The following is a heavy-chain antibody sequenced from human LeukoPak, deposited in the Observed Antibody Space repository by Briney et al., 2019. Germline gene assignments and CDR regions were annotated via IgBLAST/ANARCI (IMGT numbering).Heavy chain of an antibody. D-gene: IGHD6-13*01. CDR3: AIGYSSSWPPTYFDY. V-gene: IGHV5-51*01. CDR2: IYPGDSDT. CDR1: GYSFTSYW. J-gene: IGHJ4*02. Sequence: GESLKISCKGSGYSFTSYWIGWVRQMPGKGLEWMGIIYPGDSDTRYSPSFQGQVTISADKSISTAYLQWGSLKASDTAMYYCAIGYSSSWPPTYFDYWGQGTLVTVSS.